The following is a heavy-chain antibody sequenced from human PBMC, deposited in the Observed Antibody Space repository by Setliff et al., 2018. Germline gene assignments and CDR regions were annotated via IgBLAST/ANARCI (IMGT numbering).Heavy chain of an antibody. J-gene: IGHJ4*02. CDR2: NSV. Sequence: ASVKVSCKTSGYSFTNYGINWVRQAPGQGLEWMGWNSVYAREFQGRVTMTIDTPTTTAYMEVRSLRSDDTAVYYCARDRKEIVVKPPAASLDYWGQGTQVTVSS. CDR1: GYSFTNYG. CDR3: ARDRKEIVVKPPAASLDY. D-gene: IGHD2-2*01. V-gene: IGHV1-18*01.